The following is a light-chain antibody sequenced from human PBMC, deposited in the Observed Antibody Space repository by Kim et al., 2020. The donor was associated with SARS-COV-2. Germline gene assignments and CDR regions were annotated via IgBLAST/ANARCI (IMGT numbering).Light chain of an antibody. CDR3: QLLKSYALT. V-gene: IGKV1-9*01. CDR1: KGISSY. J-gene: IGKJ4*01. CDR2: DAS. Sequence: GGQRDNRTSRDSKGISSYLVWYEQTTGNASKLLLYDASTLKSGDTKRLSGSGSGTDFTLTIRRPPPEDFDTYHCQLLKSYALTLGGGKKLE.